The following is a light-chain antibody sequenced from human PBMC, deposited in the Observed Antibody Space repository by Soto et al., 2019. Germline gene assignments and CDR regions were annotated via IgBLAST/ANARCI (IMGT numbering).Light chain of an antibody. V-gene: IGLV2-11*01. Sequence: QSVLTQPRSVSGSPGQSVTISCTGASSDVGAYNYVSWYQQHPGKAPKLMIYDVNKRPSGVPDRFSGSKSGNTASLTISGLQAEDEADYYCCSYAGTYTVFGGGTKLTVL. CDR3: CSYAGTYTV. J-gene: IGLJ3*02. CDR1: SSDVGAYNY. CDR2: DVN.